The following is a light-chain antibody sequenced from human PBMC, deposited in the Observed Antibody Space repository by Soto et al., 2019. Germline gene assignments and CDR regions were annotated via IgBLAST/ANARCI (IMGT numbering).Light chain of an antibody. CDR2: EVN. J-gene: IGLJ1*01. CDR3: VSFTVHYSYV. Sequence: QSALTQPASLSGSPGQSITISCTGTSSDIGAYDYVSWFQQHPGKAPKLMISEVNNRPSGVSNRFSGSKSGNTAYLTISGLQVEDEADYYCVSFTVHYSYVFGTGTKLTVL. V-gene: IGLV2-14*01. CDR1: SSDIGAYDY.